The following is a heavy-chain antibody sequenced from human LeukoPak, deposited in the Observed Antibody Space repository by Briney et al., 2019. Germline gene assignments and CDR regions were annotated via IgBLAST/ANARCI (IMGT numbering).Heavy chain of an antibody. Sequence: GGSLRLSCAAFEFTFGSFAMSWVRQAPGKGLEWVSTTDNSGDSTYYADSVKGRFTISRDNAKDSLYLQMNSLRAEDTAVYYCASVYYYGSGSYTYNWFDPWGQGTLVTVSS. CDR1: EFTFGSFA. CDR2: TDNSGDST. D-gene: IGHD3-10*01. CDR3: ASVYYYGSGSYTYNWFDP. J-gene: IGHJ5*02. V-gene: IGHV3-23*01.